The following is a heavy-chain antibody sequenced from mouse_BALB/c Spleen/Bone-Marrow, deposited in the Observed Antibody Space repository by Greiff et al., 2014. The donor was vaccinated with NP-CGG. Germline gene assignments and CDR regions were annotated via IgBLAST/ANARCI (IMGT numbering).Heavy chain of an antibody. CDR3: ARWGYLGY. D-gene: IGHD3-1*01. CDR2: IDPSDSYI. CDR1: GYTFTRFY. V-gene: IGHV1-69*02. J-gene: IGHJ2*01. Sequence: VQLQQSGAEFAKPGASVRLSCKASGYTFTRFYIHWVKQRPGQDLEWIGAIDPSDSYINYNQKFKGKATLTVDKSSSTAYMQLSSLTSEDSALYHCARWGYLGYWGQGTTLTVSS.